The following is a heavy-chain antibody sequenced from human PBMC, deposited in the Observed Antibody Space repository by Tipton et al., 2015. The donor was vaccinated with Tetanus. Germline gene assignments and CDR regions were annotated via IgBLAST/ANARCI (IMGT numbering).Heavy chain of an antibody. J-gene: IGHJ4*02. V-gene: IGHV3-30-3*02. Sequence: QLVQSGGGLVQPGRSLRLSCVASGFTFSSFAMQWVRQAPGKGLEWVAVISYDGSNKYYGDSVKGRFTISRDNSKSTLYLDIYSLINEDTAMYFCARAVSPGENFDYWGQGTLVTVSS. D-gene: IGHD4-17*01. CDR3: ARAVSPGENFDY. CDR2: ISYDGSNK. CDR1: GFTFSSFA.